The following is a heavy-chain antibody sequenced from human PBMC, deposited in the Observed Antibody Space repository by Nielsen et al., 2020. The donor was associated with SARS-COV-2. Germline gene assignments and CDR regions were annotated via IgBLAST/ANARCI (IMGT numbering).Heavy chain of an antibody. V-gene: IGHV4-30-4*01. J-gene: IGHJ4*02. D-gene: IGHD3-10*01. CDR3: ARQDYYRSGSFDY. CDR2: IYYSGST. Sequence: WIRQPPGKGLEWIGYIYYSGSTYYNPSLKSRVTISVDTSKNQFSLKFNYVTAADTAVYYCARQDYYRSGSFDYWGQGTQVTVSS.